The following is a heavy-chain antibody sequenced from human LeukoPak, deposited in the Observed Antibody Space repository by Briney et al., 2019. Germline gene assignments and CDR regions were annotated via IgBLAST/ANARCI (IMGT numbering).Heavy chain of an antibody. CDR1: GFTFSSYW. CDR2: INSDGSST. D-gene: IGHD6-13*01. Sequence: GGSLRLSCAASGFTFSSYWMHWVRQAPGKGLVWVSRINSDGSSTSYADSVKGRFTISRDNAKNALYLQMNSLRAEDTAVYYCARDPAPLDSSSWKDYWGQGTLVTVSS. CDR3: ARDPAPLDSSSWKDY. V-gene: IGHV3-74*01. J-gene: IGHJ4*02.